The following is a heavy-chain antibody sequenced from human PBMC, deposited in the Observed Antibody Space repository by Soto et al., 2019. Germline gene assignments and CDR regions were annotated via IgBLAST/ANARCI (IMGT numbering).Heavy chain of an antibody. J-gene: IGHJ6*02. CDR1: GGSISSGGYY. Sequence: SETLSLTCTVSGGSISSGGYYWSWIRQHPGKGLEWIGYIYYSGSTYYNPSLKSRVTISVDTSKNQFSLKLSSVTAADTAVYYCARAKRYYDILTTFYYYYGMDVWGQGTTVTVSS. CDR3: ARAKRYYDILTTFYYYYGMDV. CDR2: IYYSGST. V-gene: IGHV4-31*03. D-gene: IGHD3-9*01.